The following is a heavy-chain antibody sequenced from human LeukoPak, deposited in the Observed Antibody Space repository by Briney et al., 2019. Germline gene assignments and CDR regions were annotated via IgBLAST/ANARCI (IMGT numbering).Heavy chain of an antibody. CDR1: GSRFTSYW. CDR3: AAGIAAQGKYYFDY. D-gene: IGHD6-13*01. J-gene: IGHJ4*02. V-gene: IGHV5-51*01. CDR2: IYPGDCGT. Sequence: PGGSLKISFKGSGSRFTSYWIGWGRRMPGKGLEWRGIIYPGDCGTRYSPSFQGQVTISADKSITTAYLQWSSLKASDTAMYYCAAGIAAQGKYYFDYWGQGTLVTVSS.